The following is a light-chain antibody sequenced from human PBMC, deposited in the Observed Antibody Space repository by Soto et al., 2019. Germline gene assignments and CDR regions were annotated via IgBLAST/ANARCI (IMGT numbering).Light chain of an antibody. CDR2: GDN. CDR1: SSNIGGNS. Sequence: QSVLTQPPSVSAAPGQKVTISCSGSSSNIGGNSVSWHQQLPGTAPKLLIYGDNKRPSGIPDRFSGSKSGTSATLGITGFQTGDEADYYCGSWDSSLSAYVFGTGTKVTVL. J-gene: IGLJ1*01. CDR3: GSWDSSLSAYV. V-gene: IGLV1-51*01.